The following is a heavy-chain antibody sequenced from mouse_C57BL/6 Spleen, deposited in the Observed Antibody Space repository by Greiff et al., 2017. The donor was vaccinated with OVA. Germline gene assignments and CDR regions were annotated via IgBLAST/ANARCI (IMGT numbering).Heavy chain of an antibody. CDR2: INPNNGGT. D-gene: IGHD2-1*01. V-gene: IGHV1-26*01. CDR3: ARGCNYAWLAY. CDR1: GYTFTDYY. Sequence: EVQLMESGPELVKPGASVKISCKASGYTFTDYYMNWVKQSHGKSLEWIGDINPNNGGTSYNQKFKGKATLTVDKSSSTAYMELRSLTSEDSAVYYCARGCNYAWLAYWGQGTLVTVSA. J-gene: IGHJ3*01.